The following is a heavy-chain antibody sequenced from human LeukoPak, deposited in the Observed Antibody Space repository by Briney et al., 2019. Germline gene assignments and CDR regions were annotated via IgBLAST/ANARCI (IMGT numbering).Heavy chain of an antibody. J-gene: IGHJ6*04. D-gene: IGHD5-18*01. CDR3: ARGYSYGPPKGTADV. CDR1: GGTFGSYA. Sequence: SVKVSCKASGGTFGSYAISWVRQAPGQGLEWMGGIIPIFGTANYAQKFQGRVTITADESTSTAYMELSSLRSEDTAVYYCARGYSYGPPKGTADVWGKGTTVTVSS. CDR2: IIPIFGTA. V-gene: IGHV1-69*13.